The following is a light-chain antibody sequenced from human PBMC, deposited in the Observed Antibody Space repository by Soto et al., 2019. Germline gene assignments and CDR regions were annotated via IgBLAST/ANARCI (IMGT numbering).Light chain of an antibody. V-gene: IGKV2-28*01. J-gene: IGKJ1*01. Sequence: DIVVTQSPLSLPVTPGEPASISCRSSQSLLHTNGNNYLEWYLQKPGQSPQLLIYLGSSRASGVPDRFSGSGSGTDFTLKIRSVEAEDCGVYYCMQAIQPPRTFGQGTKVEIK. CDR1: QSLLHTNGNNY. CDR3: MQAIQPPRT. CDR2: LGS.